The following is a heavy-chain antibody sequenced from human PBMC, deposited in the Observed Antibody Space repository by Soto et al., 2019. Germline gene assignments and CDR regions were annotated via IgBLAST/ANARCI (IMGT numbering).Heavy chain of an antibody. CDR3: ARDGGGERSGYDSYYYGMDV. Sequence: GGSLRLSCAVPGLLFSGYGMHWVRQAPEKGLEWVAIIRFDRTNIEYADSVRGRFTISRDNSKNMLYLQMNSLRVEDTAVYYCARDGGGERSGYDSYYYGMDVWGQGTTVTVSS. CDR1: GLLFSGYG. CDR2: IRFDRTNI. D-gene: IGHD3-3*01. V-gene: IGHV3-33*01. J-gene: IGHJ6*02.